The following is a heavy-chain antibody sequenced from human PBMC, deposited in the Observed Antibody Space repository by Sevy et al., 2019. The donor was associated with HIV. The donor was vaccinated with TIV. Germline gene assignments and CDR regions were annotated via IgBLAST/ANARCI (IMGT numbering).Heavy chain of an antibody. CDR1: GFTFSSYA. CDR3: ANDYPTNYYYYGMDV. V-gene: IGHV3-23*01. J-gene: IGHJ6*02. Sequence: GGSLRLSCAASGFTFSSYAMSWVRQAPGKGLEWISAISGSGGSTYYADSVKGRFTISRDNSKNTLYLQMNSLRAEDTAVYYCANDYPTNYYYYGMDVWGQGTTVTVSS. CDR2: ISGSGGST.